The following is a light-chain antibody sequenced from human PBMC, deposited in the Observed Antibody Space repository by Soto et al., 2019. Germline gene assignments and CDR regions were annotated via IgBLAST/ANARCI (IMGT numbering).Light chain of an antibody. J-gene: IGKJ4*01. CDR1: QTVSYN. CDR2: GAT. Sequence: VMTQSPATLSVSPGERATLSCRASQTVSYNLGWYQQKPGQPPRLLIYGATTRATGIPARFSGSGSGTEFTLTISSLQSEDFAVYYCQQYNNWPLTFGGGTKVEIK. V-gene: IGKV3D-15*01. CDR3: QQYNNWPLT.